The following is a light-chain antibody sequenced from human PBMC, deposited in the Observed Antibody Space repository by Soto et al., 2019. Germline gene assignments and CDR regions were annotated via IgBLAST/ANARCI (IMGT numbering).Light chain of an antibody. CDR1: QSVSSY. CDR3: QQRSTWT. V-gene: IGKV3-11*01. J-gene: IGKJ1*01. Sequence: EIVLTQSPATLSLSPGERATLSCRASQSVSSYLAWYQQKPGQAPRLLIYDASNRATGIPARFSGSGSGTDFTLTISSLETEDFEVYYCQQRSTWTFGQGTKVEIK. CDR2: DAS.